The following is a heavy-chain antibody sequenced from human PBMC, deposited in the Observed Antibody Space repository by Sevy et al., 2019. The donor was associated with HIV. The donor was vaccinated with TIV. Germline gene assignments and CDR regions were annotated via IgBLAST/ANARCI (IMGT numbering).Heavy chain of an antibody. D-gene: IGHD3-22*01. V-gene: IGHV4-30-2*01. CDR2: IYHSGST. Sequence: SETLSLTCAVSGGSISSGGYYWSWIRQPPGKGLEWIGYIYHSGSTYYNPSLKSRVTISVDRSKNQFSLKLSSVTAADTAVYYCASRSITMTVDYWGQGTLVTVSS. J-gene: IGHJ4*02. CDR1: GGSISSGGYY. CDR3: ASRSITMTVDY.